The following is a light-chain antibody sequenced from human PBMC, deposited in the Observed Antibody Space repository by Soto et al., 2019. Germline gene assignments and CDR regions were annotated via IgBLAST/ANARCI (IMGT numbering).Light chain of an antibody. Sequence: DIQMTQSPSSLSASVGDRVTITCRASQSISSYLNWYQQKPGKAPKLLIYAASSLKSGVPSRLSGSGSGTDFTLTISSLQPEDFATYYCQQSYSTPPTFGQGTKLEIK. CDR3: QQSYSTPPT. V-gene: IGKV1-39*01. J-gene: IGKJ2*01. CDR1: QSISSY. CDR2: AAS.